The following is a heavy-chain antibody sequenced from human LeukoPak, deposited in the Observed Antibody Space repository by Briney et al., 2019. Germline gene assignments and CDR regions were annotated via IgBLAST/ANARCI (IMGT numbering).Heavy chain of an antibody. J-gene: IGHJ4*02. CDR1: GGSFSGYY. D-gene: IGHD5-18*01. V-gene: IGHV4-34*01. CDR3: ARLKLWLNYFDY. CDR2: INHSGST. Sequence: SETLSLTCAVYGGSFSGYYWGWIRQPPGKGLEWIGEINHSGSTNYNPSLKSRVTISVDTSKNQFSLKLSSVTAADTAVYYCARLKLWLNYFDYWGQGTLVTVSS.